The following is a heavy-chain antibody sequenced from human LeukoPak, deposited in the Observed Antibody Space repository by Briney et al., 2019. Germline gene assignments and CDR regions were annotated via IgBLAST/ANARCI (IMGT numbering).Heavy chain of an antibody. CDR3: AKGSKAVLFTRDHYMDV. CDR2: IKQDGSEK. D-gene: IGHD6-19*01. Sequence: QSGGSLRLSCAASGFTFSNYWMSWVRQTPKKGLEWVANIKQDGSEKYYVDSVKGRFTISRDNPKNSLYLQTNSLRAEDTAVYFCAKGSKAVLFTRDHYMDVWGKGTTVTISS. CDR1: GFTFSNYW. V-gene: IGHV3-7*01. J-gene: IGHJ6*03.